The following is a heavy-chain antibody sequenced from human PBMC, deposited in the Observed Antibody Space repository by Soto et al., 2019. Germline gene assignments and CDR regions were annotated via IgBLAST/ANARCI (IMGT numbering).Heavy chain of an antibody. CDR3: ARVGGYGYEYYFDD. V-gene: IGHV1-2*04. Sequence: ASVKVSCKASGYTFTGYYMHWVRQAPGQGLEWMGWINPNSGGTNYAQKFQGWVTMTRDTSISTAYMELSRLRSDDTAVYYCARVGGYGYEYYFDDWGQGTLVTVSS. J-gene: IGHJ4*02. D-gene: IGHD5-12*01. CDR1: GYTFTGYY. CDR2: INPNSGGT.